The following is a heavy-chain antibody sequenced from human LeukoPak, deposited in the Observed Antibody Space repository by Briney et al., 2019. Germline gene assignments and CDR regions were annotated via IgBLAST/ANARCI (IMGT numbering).Heavy chain of an antibody. D-gene: IGHD1-26*01. CDR2: IKQDGSEK. J-gene: IGHJ4*02. CDR3: AREVRGSYWGGSTYYFDY. Sequence: GGSLRLSCAASGFTFSSYWMSWVRQAPGKGLEWVANIKQDGSEKHYVDSVKGRFTISRDNAKSSLYLQMNSLRAEDTAVYYCAREVRGSYWGGSTYYFDYWGQGTLVTVSS. CDR1: GFTFSSYW. V-gene: IGHV3-7*01.